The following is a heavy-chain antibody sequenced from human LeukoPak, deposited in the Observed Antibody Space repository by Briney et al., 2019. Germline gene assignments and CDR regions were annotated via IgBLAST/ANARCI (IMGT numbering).Heavy chain of an antibody. Sequence: SETLPLTCTVSGGSISSYYWSWIRQPPGKGLEWIGYIYYSGSTNYNPSLKSRVTISVDTSKNQFSLKLSSVTAADTAVYYCARDKSLWSGFLSWGQGTLVTVSS. CDR1: GGSISSYY. V-gene: IGHV4-59*01. CDR2: IYYSGST. J-gene: IGHJ5*02. CDR3: ARDKSLWSGFLS. D-gene: IGHD3-3*01.